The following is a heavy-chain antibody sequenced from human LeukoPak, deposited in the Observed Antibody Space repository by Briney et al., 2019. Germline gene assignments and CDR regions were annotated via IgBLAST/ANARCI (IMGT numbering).Heavy chain of an antibody. CDR1: GFTFSSYN. V-gene: IGHV3-21*01. J-gene: IGHJ6*03. Sequence: GGSLRLSCAASGFTFSSYNMNWVRQAPGKGLEWVSSITSSSSYIYYADSVKGRFTVSRDNAKNSLYLQMNSLRAEDTAVYYCARDPRLVRPGNYYYYYMDVWGKGTTVTVSS. D-gene: IGHD1-14*01. CDR3: ARDPRLVRPGNYYYYYMDV. CDR2: ITSSSSYI.